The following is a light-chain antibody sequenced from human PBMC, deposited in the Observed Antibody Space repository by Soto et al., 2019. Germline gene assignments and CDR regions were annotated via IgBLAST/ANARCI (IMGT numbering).Light chain of an antibody. J-gene: IGLJ1*01. CDR1: SSNIGNNA. Sequence: QSVLTQPPSVSEAPRQRVTISCSGSSSNIGNNAVNWYQQLPGKAPKLLIYYDDLLPSGVADRFSGSKSGTSASLAISGRQPEDEADYYCAAWDDSLNGYVFGTGTKVTVL. CDR3: AAWDDSLNGYV. CDR2: YDD. V-gene: IGLV1-36*01.